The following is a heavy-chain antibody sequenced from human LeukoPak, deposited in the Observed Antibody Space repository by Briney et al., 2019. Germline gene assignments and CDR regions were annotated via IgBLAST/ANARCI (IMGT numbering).Heavy chain of an antibody. V-gene: IGHV3-7*03. Sequence: PGGSLRLSCEASGFTFSTYWMSWVRQAPVKGLEWVANIKQEGSDTYYVDSVKGRFTISRDNAKNSLYLQMDSLRAEDTAVYYCARGPAGYNWGQGTLVTFSS. CDR3: ARGPAGYN. J-gene: IGHJ4*02. CDR1: GFTFSTYW. CDR2: IKQEGSDT. D-gene: IGHD1-1*01.